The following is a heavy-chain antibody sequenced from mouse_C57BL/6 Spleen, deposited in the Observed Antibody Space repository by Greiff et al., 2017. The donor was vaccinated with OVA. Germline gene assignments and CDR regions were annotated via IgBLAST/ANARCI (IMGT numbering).Heavy chain of an antibody. CDR1: GYAFSSSW. J-gene: IGHJ3*01. CDR3: ARDWEVPLAY. D-gene: IGHD4-1*01. V-gene: IGHV1-82*01. Sequence: QVQLQQSGPELVKPGASVKISCKASGYAFSSSWMNWVKQRPGKGLEWIGRIYPGDGDTNYNGKFKGKATLTADKSSSTAYMQLSSLTSEDSAVYFCARDWEVPLAYWGQGTLVTVSA. CDR2: IYPGDGDT.